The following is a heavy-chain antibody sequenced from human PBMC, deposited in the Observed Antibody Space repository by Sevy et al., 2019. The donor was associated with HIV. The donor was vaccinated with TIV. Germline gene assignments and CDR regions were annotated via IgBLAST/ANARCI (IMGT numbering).Heavy chain of an antibody. CDR1: GFTFYNYG. CDR2: ISYDGKNE. CDR3: AKDRSGSWSVDY. J-gene: IGHJ4*02. D-gene: IGHD6-13*01. Sequence: GGSLRLSCAGPGFTFYNYGIHWVRQAPGKGLEWVTMISYDGKNENYADSVKGRFTISRDNSKNTVYLQMNSLRPDDTAIYYCAKDRSGSWSVDYWGQGTLVTVSS. V-gene: IGHV3-30*18.